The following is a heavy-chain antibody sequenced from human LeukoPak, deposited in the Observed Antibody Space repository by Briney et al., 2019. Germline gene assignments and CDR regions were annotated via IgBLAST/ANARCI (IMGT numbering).Heavy chain of an antibody. J-gene: IGHJ4*02. D-gene: IGHD5-18*01. CDR2: IYYSGST. V-gene: IGHV4-59*01. Sequence: PSETLSLTCTVSGGSISSYYWSWVRQPPGKGLEWIGYIYYSGSTNYNPSLKSRVTISVDTSKNQFSLKLSSVTAADTAVYYCARVRMGIQSFDYWGQGTLVTVSS. CDR1: GGSISSYY. CDR3: ARVRMGIQSFDY.